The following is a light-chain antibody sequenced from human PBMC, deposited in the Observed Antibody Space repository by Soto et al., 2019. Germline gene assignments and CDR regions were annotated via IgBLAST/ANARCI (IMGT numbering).Light chain of an antibody. J-gene: IGLJ1*01. CDR2: GVS. V-gene: IGLV2-14*01. Sequence: QSVLTQPVSVSGSPGQSITISCTGTISDFVVYNYVSWYQQHPGKAPKLMIYGVSNRPSGVSNRFSGSKSGNTASLTISGLXADDEADYYCSSHTISSALQVFGTGTKVTLL. CDR1: ISDFVVYNY. CDR3: SSHTISSALQV.